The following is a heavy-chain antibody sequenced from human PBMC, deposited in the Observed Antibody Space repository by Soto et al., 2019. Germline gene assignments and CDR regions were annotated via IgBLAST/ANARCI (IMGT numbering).Heavy chain of an antibody. CDR3: ASGIQLWLRRINNGYSG. Sequence: QVQLVQSGAEVKKPESSVKVSCKAPGGTFSTSAISWVRQAPGQGLEWMGGIIPMFGTANYAQRFQDRVTITADESTNTVYMELSSLSSEDTAVYCCASGIQLWLRRINNGYSGWGQGTLVTVSS. D-gene: IGHD5-18*01. CDR1: GGTFSTSA. V-gene: IGHV1-69*12. CDR2: IIPMFGTA. J-gene: IGHJ4*02.